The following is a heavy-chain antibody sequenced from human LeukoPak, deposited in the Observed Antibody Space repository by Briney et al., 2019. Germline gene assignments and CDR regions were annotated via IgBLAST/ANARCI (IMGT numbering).Heavy chain of an antibody. CDR2: IYTTGST. D-gene: IGHD3-10*01. CDR1: GGSISSGDYY. V-gene: IGHV4-61*02. J-gene: IGHJ5*02. Sequence: PSETLSLTCTVSGGSISSGDYYWTWIRQPAGKGLEWIGRIYTTGSTSYNPSLRNRVTISVDTSKNQISLKLSSVTAADTAVYYCARDRGISTARGVPSWFDPWGQGTLVTVSS. CDR3: ARDRGISTARGVPSWFDP.